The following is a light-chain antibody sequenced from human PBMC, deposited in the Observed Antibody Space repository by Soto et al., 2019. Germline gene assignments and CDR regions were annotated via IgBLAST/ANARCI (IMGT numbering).Light chain of an antibody. CDR2: GTS. J-gene: IGKJ4*01. V-gene: IGKV3D-20*02. Sequence: ELVLTQSPGTLSLSPGERATLSCRASQRMSSNYLAWYQQKPGQAPRLLIYGTSTRATGSPDRFSGSGSGTDFTLTISRLEPEDFAVYYCQQGSNWPPGLTFGGGTKVEIK. CDR3: QQGSNWPPGLT. CDR1: QRMSSNY.